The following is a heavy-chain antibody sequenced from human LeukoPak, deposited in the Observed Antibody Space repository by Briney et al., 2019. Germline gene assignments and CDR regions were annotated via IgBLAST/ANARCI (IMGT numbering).Heavy chain of an antibody. CDR3: AGEYYYDSSGPAGAFDI. V-gene: IGHV1-46*01. D-gene: IGHD3-22*01. CDR1: GYTFTSYY. CDR2: INPSGGST. J-gene: IGHJ3*02. Sequence: ASVKVSCKASGYTFTSYYMHWVRQAPGHGLEWMGIINPSGGSTSYAQKFQGRVTMTRDTSTSTVYMELSSLRSEDTAVYYCAGEYYYDSSGPAGAFDIWGQGTMVTVSS.